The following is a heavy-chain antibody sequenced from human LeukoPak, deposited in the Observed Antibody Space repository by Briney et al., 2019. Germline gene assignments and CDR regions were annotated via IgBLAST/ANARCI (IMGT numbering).Heavy chain of an antibody. D-gene: IGHD3-10*01. CDR3: ATYRRGRFGELRFDP. Sequence: PSETLSLTCTVSGGSISSYYWSWIRQPPGKGMGWIGYIYYSGNTNYNPSLKNRLTISVDPSKNQFSLKLSSVPAADTAVYYCATYRRGRFGELRFDPWGQGTLVTVSS. J-gene: IGHJ5*02. CDR2: IYYSGNT. V-gene: IGHV4-59*08. CDR1: GGSISSYY.